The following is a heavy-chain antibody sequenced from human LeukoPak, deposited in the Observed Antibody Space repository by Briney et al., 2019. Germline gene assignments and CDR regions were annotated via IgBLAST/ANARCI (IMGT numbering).Heavy chain of an antibody. J-gene: IGHJ3*02. Sequence: PSQTLSLTCTVSGGSISSGSYYWSWIRQPAGKGLEWIGFIYRSGSTYYNPSLKSRVTISLDTSKNQFSLKLSSVTAADTALYYCARDLPGASASVFAFDIWGQGTLVTVSS. V-gene: IGHV4-61*02. CDR3: ARDLPGASASVFAFDI. D-gene: IGHD3-10*01. CDR1: GGSISSGSYY. CDR2: IYRSGST.